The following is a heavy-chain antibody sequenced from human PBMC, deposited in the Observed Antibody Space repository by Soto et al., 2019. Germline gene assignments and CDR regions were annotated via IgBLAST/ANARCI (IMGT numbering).Heavy chain of an antibody. CDR2: INHSGST. D-gene: IGHD6-6*01. J-gene: IGHJ6*02. Sequence: QVQLQQWGAGLVKPSETLSLTCAVYGGSFSGDYWSWIRQPPGKGLEWIGAINHSGSTNYNPSLKSRVTISVDTSKNQFSLKLRSVTAADTAVYYCARGSYSSSSYYYYGMDVWGQGTTVTVSS. CDR1: GGSFSGDY. V-gene: IGHV4-34*01. CDR3: ARGSYSSSSYYYYGMDV.